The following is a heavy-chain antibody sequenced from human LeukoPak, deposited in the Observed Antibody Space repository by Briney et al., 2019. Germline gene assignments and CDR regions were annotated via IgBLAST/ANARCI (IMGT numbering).Heavy chain of an antibody. CDR3: ARRAASDGVELELPIHDAFDI. D-gene: IGHD1-7*01. CDR2: IYPGDSDT. J-gene: IGHJ3*02. V-gene: IGHV5-51*01. CDR1: GYSFTSYW. Sequence: RGESLKISCKGSGYSFTSYWIGWVRQMPGKGLEWMGIIYPGDSDTRYSPSFQGQVTISADKSISTAYLQWSSLKASDTAMYYCARRAASDGVELELPIHDAFDIWGQGTMVTVSS.